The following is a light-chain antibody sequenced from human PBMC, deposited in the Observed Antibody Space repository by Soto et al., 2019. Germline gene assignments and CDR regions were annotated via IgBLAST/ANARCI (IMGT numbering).Light chain of an antibody. Sequence: EIVLTQSPGTLSLSPGERATLSCRASQSVSSSYLDWYQQKPGQAPRLLIYGASSRATGIPDRFSGSGSGTDFTLTISRLEPDDFAVYYCQKYGSSRTFGQGTKVEIK. CDR2: GAS. CDR1: QSVSSSY. J-gene: IGKJ1*01. V-gene: IGKV3-20*01. CDR3: QKYGSSRT.